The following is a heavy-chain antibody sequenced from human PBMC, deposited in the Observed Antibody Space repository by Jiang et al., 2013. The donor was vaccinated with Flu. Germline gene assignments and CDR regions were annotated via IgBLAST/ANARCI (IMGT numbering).Heavy chain of an antibody. CDR2: ISYDGSNK. V-gene: IGHV3-30*18. CDR1: GFTFSSYG. CDR3: AKGHSSWGPPIDY. J-gene: IGHJ4*02. D-gene: IGHD6-13*01. Sequence: AASGFTFSSYGMHWVRQAPGKGLEWVAVISYDGSNKYYADSVKGRFTISRDNSKNTLYLQMNSLRAEDTAVYYCAKGHSSWGPPIDYWGQGTLVTVSS.